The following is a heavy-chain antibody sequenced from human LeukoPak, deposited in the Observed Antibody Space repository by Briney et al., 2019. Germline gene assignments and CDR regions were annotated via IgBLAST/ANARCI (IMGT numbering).Heavy chain of an antibody. V-gene: IGHV3-7*01. Sequence: GGSLRLSCAASGFTFSSYWMTWVRQAPGKGLEWVANIKQDGSDKYYVDSVKGRFTISRDNAKNSLYLQMNSLRAEDTAVYYCASSSSSWTNDAFDIWGPGTMVTVSS. CDR2: IKQDGSDK. D-gene: IGHD6-13*01. CDR3: ASSSSSWTNDAFDI. J-gene: IGHJ3*02. CDR1: GFTFSSYW.